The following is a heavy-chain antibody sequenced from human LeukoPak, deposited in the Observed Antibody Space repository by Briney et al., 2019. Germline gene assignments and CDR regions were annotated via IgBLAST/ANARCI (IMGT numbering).Heavy chain of an antibody. J-gene: IGHJ4*02. CDR1: GYTFTSYA. V-gene: IGHV7-4-1*02. CDR2: INTNTGNP. Sequence: ASVKVPCKASGYTFTSYAMNWVRQAPGQGLEWMGWINTNTGNPTYAQGFTGRFVFSLDTSVSTAYLQISSLKAEDTAVYYCARVRDGYNPRLRILEYYFDYWGQGTLVTVSS. D-gene: IGHD5-24*01. CDR3: ARVRDGYNPRLRILEYYFDY.